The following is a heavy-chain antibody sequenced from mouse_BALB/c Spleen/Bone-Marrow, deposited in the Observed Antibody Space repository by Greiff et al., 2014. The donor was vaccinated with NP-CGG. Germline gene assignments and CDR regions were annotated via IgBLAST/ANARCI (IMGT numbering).Heavy chain of an antibody. D-gene: IGHD1-1*01. J-gene: IGHJ4*01. V-gene: IGHV5-12-2*01. CDR3: ATDGENRPVVATDY. Sequence: DVHLVESGGGLVEPGGSLKLSCAASGFTFIDYSMSWVRQTPEKRLEWVGYINNGGGSTNYPATVKGRFTISRDKAKNTLYLQMSSLKSEDTATYYCATDGENRPVVATDYWGQGTPGTVSP. CDR2: INNGGGST. CDR1: GFTFIDYS.